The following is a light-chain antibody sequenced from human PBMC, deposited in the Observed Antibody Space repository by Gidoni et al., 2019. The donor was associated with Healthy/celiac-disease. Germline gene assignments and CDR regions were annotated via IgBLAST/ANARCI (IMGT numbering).Light chain of an antibody. J-gene: IGKJ4*01. Sequence: EVVMTQSPATLSLSPGERATLSCRARQSVSSNLAWYQQKPGQAPRLLIYGASTRATGIPASFSGSGSGTEFTLTISSLQSEDFAVYYCQQYNNWPLTFXGXTKVEIK. V-gene: IGKV3-15*01. CDR2: GAS. CDR1: QSVSSN. CDR3: QQYNNWPLT.